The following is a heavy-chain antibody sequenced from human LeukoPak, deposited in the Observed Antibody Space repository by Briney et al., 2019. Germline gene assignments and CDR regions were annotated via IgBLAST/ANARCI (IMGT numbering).Heavy chain of an antibody. V-gene: IGHV4-59*12. J-gene: IGHJ4*02. CDR2: IYYSGST. CDR1: GGSISSYY. Sequence: SETLSLTCTVSGGSISSYYWSWIRQPPGKGLVWIGYIYYSGSTYYNPSLKSRVTISLDTSKNQFSLNLRSVTAADTAVYYCARETSLGGGELDYWGQGTLVTVSS. D-gene: IGHD2-21*01. CDR3: ARETSLGGGELDY.